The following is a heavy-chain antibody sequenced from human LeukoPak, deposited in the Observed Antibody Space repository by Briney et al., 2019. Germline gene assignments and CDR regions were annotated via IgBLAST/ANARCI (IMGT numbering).Heavy chain of an antibody. Sequence: SETLSLTCTVSGGSISSYYWHWIRQPPGKGLEWIAYIYNSGSTTYNPSLKSRVTISVDTSKNQFSLRLSSVTAADTAMYYCARVHGGNSPDYWGQGTLVTVSS. D-gene: IGHD4-23*01. J-gene: IGHJ4*02. CDR1: GGSISSYY. V-gene: IGHV4-59*01. CDR3: ARVHGGNSPDY. CDR2: IYNSGST.